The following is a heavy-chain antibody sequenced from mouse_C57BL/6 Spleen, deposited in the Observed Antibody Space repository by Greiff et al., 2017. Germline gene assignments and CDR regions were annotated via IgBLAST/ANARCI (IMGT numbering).Heavy chain of an antibody. J-gene: IGHJ2*01. CDR2: IRNKANNPAT. V-gene: IGHV6-6*01. Sequence: EVKLVESGGGLVQPGGSMKLSCAASGFTFSDAWMDWVRQSPEKGLEWVAEIRNKANNPATYYAESVKGRFTISRDNSKNSVYLRMNSVKAEDTGIYYCTRRTGYYFDYWGQGTTLTVSA. CDR3: TRRTGYYFDY. D-gene: IGHD4-1*01. CDR1: GFTFSDAW.